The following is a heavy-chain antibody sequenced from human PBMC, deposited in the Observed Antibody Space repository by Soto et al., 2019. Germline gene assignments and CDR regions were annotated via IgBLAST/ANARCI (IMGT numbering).Heavy chain of an antibody. Sequence: PSETLSLTCTVSGGSISSSSYYWGWIRQPPGKGLEWIGYIYYGGSPYYNPSLKSRVTISVDTSKNQFSLKLSSVTAADTAVYYCAVPAASVAGASGSYYYYGMDVWGQGTTVTVSS. CDR1: GGSISSSSYY. D-gene: IGHD6-19*01. J-gene: IGHJ6*02. CDR2: IYYGGSP. V-gene: IGHV4-39*01. CDR3: AVPAASVAGASGSYYYYGMDV.